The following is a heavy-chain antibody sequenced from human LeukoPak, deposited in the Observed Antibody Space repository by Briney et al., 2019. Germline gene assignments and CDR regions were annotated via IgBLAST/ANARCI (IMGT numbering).Heavy chain of an antibody. D-gene: IGHD3-3*01. J-gene: IGHJ5*02. CDR1: GFIFSDYY. V-gene: IGHV3-11*04. CDR2: ISSSGSTI. CDR3: ARDNQQTHYDFWSGYPNWFDP. Sequence: PGGSLRLSCAASGFIFSDYYMTWIRQAPGKGLEWVSYISSSGSTIYYGDSVKGRFSISRDNAKNSLYLQMNSLRAEDTAVYYCARDNQQTHYDFWSGYPNWFDPWGQGTLVTVSS.